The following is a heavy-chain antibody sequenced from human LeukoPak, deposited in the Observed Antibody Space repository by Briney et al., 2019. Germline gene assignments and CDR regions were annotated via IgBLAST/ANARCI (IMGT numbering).Heavy chain of an antibody. CDR2: ISAYNGNT. D-gene: IGHD2-15*01. CDR1: GYTFTSYG. Sequence: GASVKVSCKASGYTFTSYGISWVRQAPGQGLEWMGWISAYNGNTNYAQKLQGRVTMTTDTSTSTAYMELRSLRSDDTAVYYCARAMSKSPFLGNYCSGGSCYHEDWFDPWGQGTLVTVSS. J-gene: IGHJ5*02. V-gene: IGHV1-18*01. CDR3: ARAMSKSPFLGNYCSGGSCYHEDWFDP.